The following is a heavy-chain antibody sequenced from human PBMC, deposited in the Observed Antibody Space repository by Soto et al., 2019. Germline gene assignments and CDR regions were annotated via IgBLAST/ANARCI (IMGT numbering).Heavy chain of an antibody. V-gene: IGHV1-69*10. CDR2: TSPALGKT. CDR1: GDNFKKNV. CDR3: ARGPLRPSAMDV. Sequence: SVKGSCKTAGDNFKKNVFTWVRQAPGQGLEWMGGTSPALGKTHYIEKSQGRVTITVDDATTTVYMEVRDLTSEDTALSYCARGPLRPSAMDVWGQGTKVTVSS. D-gene: IGHD6-25*01. J-gene: IGHJ6*02.